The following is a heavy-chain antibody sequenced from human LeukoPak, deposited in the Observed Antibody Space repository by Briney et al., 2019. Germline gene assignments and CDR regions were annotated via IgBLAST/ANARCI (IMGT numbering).Heavy chain of an antibody. CDR1: GFTFSSYS. D-gene: IGHD6-19*01. CDR3: AFLPSGWASVGNYYGMDV. CDR2: ISSSSSTI. Sequence: GGSLRLSCAASGFTFSSYSMNWVRQAPGKGLEWVSYISSSSSTIYYADSVKGRFTISRDNAKNSLYLQMNSLRAEDTAVYYCAFLPSGWASVGNYYGMDVWGQGTTVTVSS. J-gene: IGHJ6*02. V-gene: IGHV3-48*04.